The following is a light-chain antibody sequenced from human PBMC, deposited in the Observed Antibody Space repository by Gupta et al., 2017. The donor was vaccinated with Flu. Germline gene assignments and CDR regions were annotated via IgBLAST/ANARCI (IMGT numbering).Light chain of an antibody. CDR2: GAS. V-gene: IGKV3-20*01. Sequence: EILLTQSPPTLSLSPGERATLSCRASQTVSSNYLAWYQQKSGQAPRLLMYGASSRATGLPDRFSGSGSGTDFTLTISRLEPEDFAVYYCQQDGRSPLTFGGGTKVEIK. CDR1: QTVSSNY. CDR3: QQDGRSPLT. J-gene: IGKJ4*01.